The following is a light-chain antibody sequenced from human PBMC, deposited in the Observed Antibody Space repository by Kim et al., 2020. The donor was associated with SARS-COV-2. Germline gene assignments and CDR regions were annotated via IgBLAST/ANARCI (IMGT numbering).Light chain of an antibody. V-gene: IGKV3-15*01. CDR3: QQYNNWPRS. J-gene: IGKJ2*01. CDR1: QSVSSS. CDR2: GAS. Sequence: SVSPGETATLSCRASQSVSSSLAWYQRKPGQPPRLRIHGASTRATGIPAKFTGSGSGTEFTLTISSLQSEDSAVYYCQQYNNWPRSFGRGTKLEI.